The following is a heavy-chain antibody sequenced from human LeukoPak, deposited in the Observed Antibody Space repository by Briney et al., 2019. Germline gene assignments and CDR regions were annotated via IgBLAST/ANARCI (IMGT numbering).Heavy chain of an antibody. J-gene: IGHJ4*02. V-gene: IGHV1-69*05. D-gene: IGHD3-10*01. CDR1: GGTFSSYA. CDR3: ADGSSGYFDY. CDR2: IIPIFGTA. Sequence: SVKVSCKASGGTFSSYAISWVRQAPGQGLEWMGRIIPIFGTANDAQKFQSRVTITTDESTSTAYMELSSLRSEDTAVYYCADGSSGYFDYWGQGTLVTVSS.